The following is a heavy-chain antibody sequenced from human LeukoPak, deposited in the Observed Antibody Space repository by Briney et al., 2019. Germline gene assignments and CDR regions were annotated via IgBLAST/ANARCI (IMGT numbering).Heavy chain of an antibody. D-gene: IGHD3-22*01. J-gene: IGHJ4*02. CDR1: GYTFTGYY. V-gene: IGHV1-2*02. CDR2: INPNSGGT. Sequence: ASVKVSCKASGYTFTGYYMHWVRQAPGQGLEWMGWINPNSGGTNYAQKFQGRVTMTRDTSISTAYMELSRLRSDDTAVYYCARSYYYDSSRYNPLFDYWGQGTLVTVSS. CDR3: ARSYYYDSSRYNPLFDY.